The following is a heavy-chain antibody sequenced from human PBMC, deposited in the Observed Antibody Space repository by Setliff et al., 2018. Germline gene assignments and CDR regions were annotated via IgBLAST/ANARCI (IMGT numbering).Heavy chain of an antibody. CDR2: ISRSSTYI. J-gene: IGHJ3*02. CDR3: ASAGHSGSWFPFDAFHI. D-gene: IGHD6-13*01. CDR1: GFTFSTHS. V-gene: IGHV3-21*01. Sequence: PGGSLRLSCAASGFTFSTHSMNWVCQAPGKGLEWVSSISRSSTYIYYADSMKGRFTISRDNAKNSLYLQMNSLRAEDTAVYYCASAGHSGSWFPFDAFHIWGQGTMVTVSS.